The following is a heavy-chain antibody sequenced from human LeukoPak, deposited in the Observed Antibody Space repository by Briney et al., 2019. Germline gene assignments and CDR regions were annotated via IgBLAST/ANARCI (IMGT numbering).Heavy chain of an antibody. CDR2: IYRSGST. V-gene: IGHV4-38-2*01. CDR3: ARHNDLLSIDY. Sequence: SETLSLTCAVSGSSISSGYYWGWIRQPPGKGVEWIGSIYRSGSTYYNPSLKSRVAISVDTSKNQFSLKLNSVTAADTAVYYCARHNDLLSIDYWGQGTLVTVSS. J-gene: IGHJ4*02. D-gene: IGHD5/OR15-5a*01. CDR1: GSSISSGYY.